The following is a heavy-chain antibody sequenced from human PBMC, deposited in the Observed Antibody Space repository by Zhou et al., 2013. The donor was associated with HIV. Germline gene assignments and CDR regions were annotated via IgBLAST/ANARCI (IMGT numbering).Heavy chain of an antibody. Sequence: QVQLVQSGAEVKKPGASVKVSCKASGYTFTDYYIHWVRQAPGQGLEWLGWINPNSGGTNFAQRFQGRVTMTRDTSISTAYMELSRLRSDDTAVYSCARDRTMVRSPFLRGAFDIWGQGQWSPSLQ. J-gene: IGHJ3*02. CDR3: ARDRTMVRSPFLRGAFDI. V-gene: IGHV1-2*02. CDR1: GYTFTDYY. CDR2: INPNSGGT. D-gene: IGHD3-10*01.